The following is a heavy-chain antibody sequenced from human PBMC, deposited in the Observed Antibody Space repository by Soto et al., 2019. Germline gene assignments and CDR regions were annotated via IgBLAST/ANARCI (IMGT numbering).Heavy chain of an antibody. CDR1: GGSISSSYW. V-gene: IGHV4-4*02. Sequence: QVQLQESGPGLVKPSGTLSLTCAVSGGSISSSYWWSWVRQPPGKGLEWIGAIYHRGSTNYNPSLKSRVTISVDKSKKQFSLKLSSVTAADTAVYYCARRRITMIVVVFDAFDIWGQGTMVTVSS. D-gene: IGHD3-22*01. J-gene: IGHJ3*02. CDR2: IYHRGST. CDR3: ARRRITMIVVVFDAFDI.